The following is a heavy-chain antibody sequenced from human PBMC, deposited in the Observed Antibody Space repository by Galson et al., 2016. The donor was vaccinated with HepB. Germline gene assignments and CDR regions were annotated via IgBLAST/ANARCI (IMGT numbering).Heavy chain of an antibody. CDR3: SRGYGSATRY. Sequence: SLRLSCATSGFIFGDYAMSWSRQAPGKGLEWVGFIKSEAYGGTTEYAASVKGRFTISRDDSKSIAYLQMNSPKIEDTAVYYCSRGYGSATRYWGQGTLVTVSS. CDR2: IKSEAYGGTT. J-gene: IGHJ4*02. V-gene: IGHV3-49*03. CDR1: GFIFGDYA. D-gene: IGHD3-10*01.